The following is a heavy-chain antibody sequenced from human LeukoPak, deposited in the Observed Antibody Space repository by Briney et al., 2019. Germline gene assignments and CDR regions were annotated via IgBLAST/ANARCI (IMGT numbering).Heavy chain of an antibody. CDR3: ARDRLVVSFAPNGMDV. CDR1: GFTFSSYS. V-gene: IGHV3-21*01. Sequence: GGSLRLSCAASGFTFSSYSMNWVRQAPGKWLEWVSSIISSSSYIYYADSVKGRFTISRDNAKNSLYLQMNSLRAEDTAVYYCARDRLVVSFAPNGMDVWGQGTTVTVSS. CDR2: IISSSSYI. J-gene: IGHJ6*02. D-gene: IGHD3-16*01.